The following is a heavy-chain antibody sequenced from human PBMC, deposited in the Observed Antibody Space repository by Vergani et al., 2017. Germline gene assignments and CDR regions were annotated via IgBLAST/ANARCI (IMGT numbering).Heavy chain of an antibody. J-gene: IGHJ5*02. CDR3: AKSTYCSSTSCYSTNWFDP. Sequence: EVQLLESGGGLVQPGGSLRLSCAASGSTFSSYAMSWVRQAPGKGLEWVSAISGSGGSTYYADSVKGRFTISRDNSKNTLYLQMNSLRAEDTAVYYCAKSTYCSSTSCYSTNWFDPWGQGSLVTVSS. V-gene: IGHV3-23*01. D-gene: IGHD2-2*01. CDR2: ISGSGGST. CDR1: GSTFSSYA.